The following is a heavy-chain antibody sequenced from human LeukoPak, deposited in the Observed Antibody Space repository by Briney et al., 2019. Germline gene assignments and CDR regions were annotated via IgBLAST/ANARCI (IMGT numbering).Heavy chain of an antibody. Sequence: PSETLSLTCTVSGGSISSGDYYWSWIRQPPGKGLEWIGYIYYSGSTYYNPSLKSRVTISVDTSKNQFSLKLSSVTAADTAVYYCARGDSSSNGAFDIWGQGTMVTVSS. CDR2: IYYSGST. J-gene: IGHJ3*02. D-gene: IGHD6-13*01. CDR3: ARGDSSSNGAFDI. V-gene: IGHV4-30-4*01. CDR1: GGSISSGDYY.